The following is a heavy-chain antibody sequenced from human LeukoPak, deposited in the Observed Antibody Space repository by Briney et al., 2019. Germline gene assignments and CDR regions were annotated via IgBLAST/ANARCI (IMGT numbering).Heavy chain of an antibody. V-gene: IGHV1-24*01. Sequence: ASAKVSCKVSGYTLTELSMHWVRQAPGKGLEWMGGFDPEDGETIYAQKFQGRVTITTDESTSTAYMELSSLRSEDTAVYYCARAPLGMGWVATKYFDYWGQGTLVTVSS. CDR2: FDPEDGET. D-gene: IGHD5-12*01. CDR1: GYTLTELS. J-gene: IGHJ4*02. CDR3: ARAPLGMGWVATKYFDY.